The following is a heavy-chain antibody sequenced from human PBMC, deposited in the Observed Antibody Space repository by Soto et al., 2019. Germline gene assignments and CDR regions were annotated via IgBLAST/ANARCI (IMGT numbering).Heavy chain of an antibody. J-gene: IGHJ4*02. Sequence: PGGSLRLSCAASGFTASSNYMSWVRQAPGKGLEWVSVIYSGGSTYYADSVKGRFTISRHNSKNTLYLQMNSLRAEDTAVYYCARDLTNGDYAPQFDYWGKGTLVTVPS. V-gene: IGHV3-53*04. CDR1: GFTASSNY. D-gene: IGHD4-17*01. CDR3: ARDLTNGDYAPQFDY. CDR2: IYSGGST.